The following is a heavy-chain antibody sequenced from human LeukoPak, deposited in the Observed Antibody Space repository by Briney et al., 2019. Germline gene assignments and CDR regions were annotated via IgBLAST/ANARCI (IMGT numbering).Heavy chain of an antibody. D-gene: IGHD4-17*01. Sequence: ASVKVSCKASGYTFTSYGISWVRQAPGQGLEWMGWINAYNGNTNYAQKLQGRVTMTTDTSTSTAYMELRSLRSDNTAVYYCARDSYGDYNSGYWGQGTLVTVSS. J-gene: IGHJ4*02. CDR2: INAYNGNT. V-gene: IGHV1-18*01. CDR3: ARDSYGDYNSGY. CDR1: GYTFTSYG.